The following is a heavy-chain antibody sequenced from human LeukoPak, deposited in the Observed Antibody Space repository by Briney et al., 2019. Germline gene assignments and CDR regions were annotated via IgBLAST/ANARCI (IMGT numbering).Heavy chain of an antibody. Sequence: GGSLGLSCAASGFTFSSYAMHWVRQAPGKGLEYVSAISSNGGSTYYANSVKGRFTISRDNSKNTLYLQMGSLRAEDMAVYYCARSYGDHVYLLELPYYYYGMDVWGQGTTDTVSS. D-gene: IGHD4-17*01. CDR3: ARSYGDHVYLLELPYYYYGMDV. V-gene: IGHV3-64*01. CDR2: ISSNGGST. CDR1: GFTFSSYA. J-gene: IGHJ6*02.